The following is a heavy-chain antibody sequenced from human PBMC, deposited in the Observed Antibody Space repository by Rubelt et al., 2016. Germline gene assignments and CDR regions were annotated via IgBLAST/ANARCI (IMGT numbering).Heavy chain of an antibody. CDR2: IIPIFGTA. J-gene: IGHJ3*02. D-gene: IGHD3-10*01. Sequence: VSCKASGGTFSSYAISWVRQAPGQGLEWMGGIIPIFGTANYAQKFQGRVTITADESTSTAYMELSSLRSEDTAVYYCARDDGGEDAFDIWGQGTMVTVSS. V-gene: IGHV1-69*01. CDR1: GGTFSSYA. CDR3: ARDDGGEDAFDI.